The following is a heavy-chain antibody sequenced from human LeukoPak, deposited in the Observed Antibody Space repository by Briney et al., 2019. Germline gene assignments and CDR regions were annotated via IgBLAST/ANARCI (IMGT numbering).Heavy chain of an antibody. J-gene: IGHJ4*02. CDR3: ARVKYDFWSGYYGSFDY. Sequence: SVKVSCKASGGTFSNYAISWVRQAPGQGLEWMGGIIPMLDKVNYAQKFQGRVTITTDESTSTAYMELSSLRSEDTAVYYCARVKYDFWSGYYGSFDYWGQGTLVTVSS. D-gene: IGHD3-3*01. CDR2: IIPMLDKV. V-gene: IGHV1-69*05. CDR1: GGTFSNYA.